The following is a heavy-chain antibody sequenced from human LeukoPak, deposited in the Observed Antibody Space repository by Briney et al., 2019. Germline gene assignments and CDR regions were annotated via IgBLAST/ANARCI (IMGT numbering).Heavy chain of an antibody. J-gene: IGHJ4*02. CDR2: ISYDGSNK. V-gene: IGHV3-30*18. CDR1: GFTFSSYG. D-gene: IGHD3-22*01. CDR3: AKDPDYDSSGVDY. Sequence: PGRSLRLSCAAPGFTFSSYGMHWVRQAPGKGLEWVAVISYDGSNKYYADSVKGRFTISRDNSKNTLYLQMNSLRAEDTAVYYCAKDPDYDSSGVDYWGQGTLVTVSS.